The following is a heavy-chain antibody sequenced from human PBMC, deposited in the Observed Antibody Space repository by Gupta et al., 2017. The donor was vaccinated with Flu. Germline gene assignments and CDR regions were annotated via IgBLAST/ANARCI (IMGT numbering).Heavy chain of an antibody. CDR1: GNTFSSYA. CDR2: IIPIFGTP. J-gene: IGHJ1*01. D-gene: IGHD3-22*01. CDR3: ARGDGDSSGYYYSGYFQK. V-gene: IGHV1-69*01. Sequence: QVQLVQSGAEVKKPGSSVKVSCKASGNTFSSYAISWVRQALGQGLEWMGGIIPIFGTPKYAQKFQGRVTITAGELPSTAYMELSSLRSEDTAVYYCARGDGDSSGYYYSGYFQKWGQGTLVTVSS.